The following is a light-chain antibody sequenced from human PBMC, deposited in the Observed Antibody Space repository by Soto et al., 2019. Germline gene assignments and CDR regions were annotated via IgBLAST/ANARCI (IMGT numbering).Light chain of an antibody. V-gene: IGLV2-11*01. CDR2: DVS. J-gene: IGLJ3*02. CDR1: SSDVGGYNY. CDR3: CSYAGRYTLWV. Sequence: QSVLTQPRSVSGSPGQSVTISCTGTSSDVGGYNYVSWYQQHPGKAPKLMIYDVSKRPSGVPDRFSGSKSGNTASLTISGLQADDEADYYCCSYAGRYTLWVFGGGTKLTVL.